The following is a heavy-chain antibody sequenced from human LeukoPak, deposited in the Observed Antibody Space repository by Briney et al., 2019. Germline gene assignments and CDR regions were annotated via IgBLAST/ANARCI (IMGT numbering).Heavy chain of an antibody. CDR1: GFTFSSYS. D-gene: IGHD3-10*01. CDR2: ISSSSSYI. CDR3: AGESGYGSGSYPDY. J-gene: IGHJ4*02. V-gene: IGHV3-21*01. Sequence: PGGSLRLSCAASGFTFSSYSMNWVRQAPGKGLEWVSSISSSSSYIFYADSVKGRFTISRDNAKNSLYLQMNSLRAEDTAVYYCAGESGYGSGSYPDYWGQGTLVTVSS.